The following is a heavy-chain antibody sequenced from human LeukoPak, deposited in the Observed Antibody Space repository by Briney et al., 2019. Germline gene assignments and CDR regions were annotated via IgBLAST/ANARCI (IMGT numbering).Heavy chain of an antibody. CDR3: ASQFG. D-gene: IGHD3-16*01. Sequence: ASETLSLTCTVSGGSISSYYWSWIRQPPGKGLEWIGYIYYSGNTNYNPSLKSRVTISVDTSKNQFSLKLTSVTAEDTAVYYCASQFGWGQGTLVTVSS. CDR2: IYYSGNT. V-gene: IGHV4-59*01. CDR1: GGSISSYY. J-gene: IGHJ4*02.